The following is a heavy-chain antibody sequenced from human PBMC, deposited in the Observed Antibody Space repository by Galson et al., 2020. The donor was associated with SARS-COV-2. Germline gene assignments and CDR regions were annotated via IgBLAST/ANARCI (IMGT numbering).Heavy chain of an antibody. CDR1: GFTFSDYY. D-gene: IGHD3-22*01. Sequence: GGSLRLSCAASGFTFSDYYMSWIRQAPGKGLEWVSYISSSSSHTNYADSVKGRFTISRDNAKNSLYLQMNSLRVEDTAVYYCARAYYYDSSGYPVSPHDYWGQGTLVTVSS. V-gene: IGHV3-11*06. CDR3: ARAYYYDSSGYPVSPHDY. J-gene: IGHJ4*02. CDR2: ISSSSSHT.